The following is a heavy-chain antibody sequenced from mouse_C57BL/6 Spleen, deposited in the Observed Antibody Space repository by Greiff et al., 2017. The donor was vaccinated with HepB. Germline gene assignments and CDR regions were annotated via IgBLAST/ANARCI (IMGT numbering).Heavy chain of an antibody. CDR3: ARGGPYDGYSSYAMDY. J-gene: IGHJ4*01. Sequence: SGPELVKPGASVKISCKASGYSFTGYYMNWVKQSPEKSLEWIGEINPSTGGTTYNQKFKAKATLTVDKSSSTAYMQLKSLTSEDSAVYYCARGGPYDGYSSYAMDYWGQGTSVTVSS. D-gene: IGHD2-3*01. CDR1: GYSFTGYY. CDR2: INPSTGGT. V-gene: IGHV1-42*01.